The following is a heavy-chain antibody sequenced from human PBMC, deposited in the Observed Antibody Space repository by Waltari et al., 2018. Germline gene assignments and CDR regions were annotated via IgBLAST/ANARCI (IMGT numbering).Heavy chain of an antibody. CDR3: ARDGYCSGGSCYRTYYYYYMDV. CDR1: GFTFSSYS. CDR2: ISSSSSYI. J-gene: IGHJ6*03. Sequence: EVQLVESGGGLVKPGGSLRLSCTASGFTFSSYSMNWVRQAPGKGLEWVSSISSSSSYIYYADSVKGRFTISRDNAKNSLYLQMNSLRAEDTAVYYCARDGYCSGGSCYRTYYYYYMDVWGKGTTVTVSS. D-gene: IGHD2-15*01. V-gene: IGHV3-21*03.